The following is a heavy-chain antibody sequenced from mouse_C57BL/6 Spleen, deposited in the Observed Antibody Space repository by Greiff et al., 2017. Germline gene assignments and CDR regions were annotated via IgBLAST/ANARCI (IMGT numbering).Heavy chain of an antibody. Sequence: QVQLQQSGPELVKPGASVKISCKASGYSFTSYYIHWVKQRPGPGLEWIGWIYPGSGNIKYNEKFKGKATLTADTSSSTAYMQLSILTSEDSAVYYCAINYSNYRGGFDYWGQGTTLTVSS. V-gene: IGHV1-66*01. CDR3: AINYSNYRGGFDY. CDR1: GYSFTSYY. D-gene: IGHD2-5*01. CDR2: IYPGSGNI. J-gene: IGHJ2*01.